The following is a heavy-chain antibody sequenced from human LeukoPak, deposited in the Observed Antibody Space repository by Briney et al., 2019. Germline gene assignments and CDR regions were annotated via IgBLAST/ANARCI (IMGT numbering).Heavy chain of an antibody. CDR2: IYHSGST. J-gene: IGHJ6*03. CDR1: GGSISSYY. CDR3: ARGLRDYYDSSGYYHANYYYYYMDV. Sequence: SETLSLACTVSGGSISSYYWSWIRQPPGKGLEWIGSIYHSGSTYYNPSLKSRVTISVDTSKNQFSLKLSSVTAADTAVYYCARGLRDYYDSSGYYHANYYYYYMDVWGKGTTVTVSS. D-gene: IGHD3-22*01. V-gene: IGHV4-38-2*02.